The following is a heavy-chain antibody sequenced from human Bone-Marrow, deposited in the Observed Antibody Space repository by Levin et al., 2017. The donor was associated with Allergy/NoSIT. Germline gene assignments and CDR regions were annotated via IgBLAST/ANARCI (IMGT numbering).Heavy chain of an antibody. CDR1: GGSISDYY. Sequence: SETLSLTCTVSGGSISDYYWSWIRQPPGKGLEWIGYVYKSGSTRYNPSLRSRISMSVDTSDNQFSLDVFSVTEADTAVYYCAREAHHDVRRGYSQYYYYMDVWGEGTTVTVSS. CDR2: VYKSGST. J-gene: IGHJ6*03. V-gene: IGHV4-59*01. CDR3: AREAHHDVRRGYSQYYYYMDV. D-gene: IGHD3-3*01.